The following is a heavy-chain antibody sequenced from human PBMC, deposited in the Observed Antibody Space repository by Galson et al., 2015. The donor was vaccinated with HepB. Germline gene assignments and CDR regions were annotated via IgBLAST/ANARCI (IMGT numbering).Heavy chain of an antibody. Sequence: SLRLSCAGSGFTFSSYGTSWVRHRPGKGLEWVSTMSGSAGNTYYADSVKGRFTVSRDNSKSTMYLQMNSLRAEDTAVYYCARDREGAMPSVGGQGTLVTVSS. J-gene: IGHJ4*02. CDR2: MSGSAGNT. CDR3: ARDREGAMPSV. D-gene: IGHD2-2*01. V-gene: IGHV3-23*01. CDR1: GFTFSSYG.